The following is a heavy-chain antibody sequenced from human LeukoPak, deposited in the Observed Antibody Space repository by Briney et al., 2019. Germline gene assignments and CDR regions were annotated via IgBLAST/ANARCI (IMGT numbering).Heavy chain of an antibody. CDR2: INPNSGGT. D-gene: IGHD6-6*01. CDR1: GYTFTGYY. CDR3: ARDPSIAARPGDWFDP. Sequence: ASVKVSCKASGYTFTGYYMHWVRRAPGQGVEWMGWINPNSGGTNYAQKFQGRVTMTRDTSISTAYMELSRLRSDDTAVYYCARDPSIAARPGDWFDPWGQGTLVTVSS. J-gene: IGHJ5*02. V-gene: IGHV1-2*02.